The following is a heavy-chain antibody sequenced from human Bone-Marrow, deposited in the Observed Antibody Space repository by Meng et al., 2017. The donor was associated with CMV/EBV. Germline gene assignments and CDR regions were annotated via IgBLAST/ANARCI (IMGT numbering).Heavy chain of an antibody. Sequence: ASVKVSCKASGYTFTGYYMHWVRQAPGQGLEWVGWINPNSGGTNYAQKFQGRVTMTRDTSISTAYMELSRLRSDDTAVYYCAREYQLLYNWFDPWGQGTLVTVSS. CDR3: AREYQLLYNWFDP. CDR1: GYTFTGYY. V-gene: IGHV1-2*02. CDR2: INPNSGGT. J-gene: IGHJ5*02. D-gene: IGHD2-2*01.